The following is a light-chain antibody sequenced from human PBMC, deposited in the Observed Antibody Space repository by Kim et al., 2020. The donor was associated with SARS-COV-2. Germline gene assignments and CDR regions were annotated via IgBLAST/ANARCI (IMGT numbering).Light chain of an antibody. Sequence: EIVLTQSPGTLSLSPGERATLSCRASQSVSSDYVAWYQQTPGQAPRLLIYGASSRAIGIPDRFSGSGSGTDFTLTISRLEPEDFAVYCCQQFGRSAHTYRQGTKLEI. V-gene: IGKV3-20*01. CDR1: QSVSSDY. CDR3: QQFGRSAHT. CDR2: GAS. J-gene: IGKJ2*01.